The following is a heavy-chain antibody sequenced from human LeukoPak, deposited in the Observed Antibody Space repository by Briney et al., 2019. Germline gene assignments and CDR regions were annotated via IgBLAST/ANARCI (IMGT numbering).Heavy chain of an antibody. CDR3: ARDRTYYDILTGYYDY. Sequence: GGSLRLSCAASGFTVSSNYMSWVRQAPGKGLEWVSVIYSGGSTYYADSVKGRFTISRDNSKNTLYLQMNSLRAEDTAVYYCARDRTYYDILTGYYDYWGQGTLVTVSS. J-gene: IGHJ4*02. CDR2: IYSGGST. D-gene: IGHD3-9*01. V-gene: IGHV3-66*01. CDR1: GFTVSSNY.